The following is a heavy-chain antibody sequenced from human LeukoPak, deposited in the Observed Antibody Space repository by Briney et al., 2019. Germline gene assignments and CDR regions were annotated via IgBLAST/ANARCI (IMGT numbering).Heavy chain of an antibody. V-gene: IGHV3-33*06. CDR1: GFTFSSYG. D-gene: IGHD1-7*01. J-gene: IGHJ3*02. Sequence: PGGSLRLSCAASGFTFSSYGIHWVRQAPGKGLEWVAVIWYDGSKKYYADSVKGRFTISRDNSKNTLYLQMNSLRAEDTAVYYCAKARVVELDAFDIWGQGTMFTVSS. CDR3: AKARVVELDAFDI. CDR2: IWYDGSKK.